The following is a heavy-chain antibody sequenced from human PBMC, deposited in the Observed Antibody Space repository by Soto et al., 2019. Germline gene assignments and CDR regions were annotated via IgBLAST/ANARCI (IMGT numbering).Heavy chain of an antibody. CDR2: INASGGRT. CDR3: ARGGPPTTTGGGPGYTVDV. CDR1: GYTFTGNQ. V-gene: IGHV1-46*04. Sequence: QMQLVQSGAEVKKPGASVKVSCQASGYTFTGNQMHWVRQAPGQGLEWMGMINASGGRTTYAQRLQGIVMITRDTTTSRNYMGLSSLRSEETAMYYCARGGPPTTTGGGPGYTVDVCGQRTTVTVS. J-gene: IGHJ6*02. D-gene: IGHD4-17*01.